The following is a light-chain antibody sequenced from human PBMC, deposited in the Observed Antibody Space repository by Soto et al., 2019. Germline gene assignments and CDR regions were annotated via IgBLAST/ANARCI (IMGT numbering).Light chain of an antibody. V-gene: IGLV2-14*01. J-gene: IGLJ3*02. CDR2: EVS. CDR1: SSDVGGYNY. Sequence: QSALTQPASVSGSPGQSITIFCTGTSSDVGGYNYVSWYQQHPGKAPKLIIYEVSNRPSGVSNRFSGSKSGNTASLTISGLHADDEADYYRSSYRSSSTLLFGGGTKLTVL. CDR3: SSYRSSSTLL.